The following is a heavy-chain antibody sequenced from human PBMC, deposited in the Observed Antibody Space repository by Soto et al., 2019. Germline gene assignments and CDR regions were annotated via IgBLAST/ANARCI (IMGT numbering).Heavy chain of an antibody. Sequence: PSETLSLTCTVSGGSITSGDNYWSWIRQPPGKGLEWIGSIYYSGSTYYNPSLKSRVTISVDTSKNQSSLKLSSVTAADTAVYYCARRYQDYSGAFDIWGQGTMVTVSS. D-gene: IGHD4-4*01. J-gene: IGHJ3*02. V-gene: IGHV4-39*01. CDR2: IYYSGST. CDR3: ARRYQDYSGAFDI. CDR1: GGSITSGDNY.